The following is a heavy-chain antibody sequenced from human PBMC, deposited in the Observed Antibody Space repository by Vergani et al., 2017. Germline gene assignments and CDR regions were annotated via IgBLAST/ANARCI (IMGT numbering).Heavy chain of an antibody. CDR1: GGTFSSYA. CDR3: ASGYCSSTSCYAPYYYGSGSYLNYYGMDV. CDR2: IIPIFGTA. Sequence: QVQLVQSGAEVKKPGSSVKVSCKASGGTFSSYAISWVRQAPGQGLEWMGGIIPIFGTANYAQKFQGRVTITADESTSTAYMELISLRSEDTAVYYCASGYCSSTSCYAPYYYGSGSYLNYYGMDVWSQRTTLTVSS. V-gene: IGHV1-69*12. J-gene: IGHJ6*02. D-gene: IGHD2-2*01.